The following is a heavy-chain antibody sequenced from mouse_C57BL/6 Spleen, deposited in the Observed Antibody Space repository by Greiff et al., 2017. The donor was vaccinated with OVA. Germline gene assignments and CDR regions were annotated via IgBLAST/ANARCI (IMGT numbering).Heavy chain of an antibody. CDR1: GFSFNTYA. J-gene: IGHJ4*01. CDR2: IRSKSNNYAT. V-gene: IGHV10-1*01. CDR3: VSPYYDYDESYAMDY. Sequence: EVQGVESGGGLVQPKGSLKLSCAASGFSFNTYAMNWVRQAPGKGLEWVARIRSKSNNYATYYADSVKDRFTISRDDSESMLYLQMNNLKTEDTAMYYCVSPYYDYDESYAMDYWGQGTSVTVSS. D-gene: IGHD2-4*01.